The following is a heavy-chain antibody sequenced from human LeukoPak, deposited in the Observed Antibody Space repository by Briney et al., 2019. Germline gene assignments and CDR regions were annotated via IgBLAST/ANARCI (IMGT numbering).Heavy chain of an antibody. V-gene: IGHV4-39*07. D-gene: IGHD5-18*01. CDR2: INHSGST. CDR3: ARGIQLWLNWFDP. CDR1: GGSISSGSYY. J-gene: IGHJ5*02. Sequence: SQTLSLTCTVSGGSISSGSYYWSWIRQPPGKGLEWIGEINHSGSTNYNPSLKSRVTISVDTSKNQFSLKLSSVTAADTAVYYCARGIQLWLNWFDPWGQGTLVTVSS.